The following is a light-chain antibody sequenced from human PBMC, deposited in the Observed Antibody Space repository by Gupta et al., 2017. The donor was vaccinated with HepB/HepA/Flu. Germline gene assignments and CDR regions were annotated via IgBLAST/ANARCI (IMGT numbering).Light chain of an antibody. CDR2: RNS. V-gene: IGLV1-40*01. Sequence: QSVLTHPPSVSGAPGQRVTISCTGSSTNIVAGYDVHWYQQLPGTAPKLLIYRNSNRPSGVPDRFSGSKSGTSASLAISGLQAEDEADYYCPSYDSSLSGWVFGGGTKLTVL. CDR1: STNIVAGYD. J-gene: IGLJ2*01. CDR3: PSYDSSLSGWV.